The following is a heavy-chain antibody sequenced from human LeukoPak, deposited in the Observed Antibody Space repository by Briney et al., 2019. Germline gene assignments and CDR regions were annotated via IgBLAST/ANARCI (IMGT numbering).Heavy chain of an antibody. J-gene: IGHJ4*02. CDR3: TRHADLVDTAMGGMTD. Sequence: GGSLRLSCAASGFTFSSYAMSWVRQAPGKGLEWVGRIRSKANSYATAYAASVKGRFTISRDDSKNTAYLQMNSLKTEDTAVYYCTRHADLVDTAMGGMTDWGQGTLVTVSS. V-gene: IGHV3-73*01. CDR2: IRSKANSYAT. CDR1: GFTFSSYA. D-gene: IGHD5-18*01.